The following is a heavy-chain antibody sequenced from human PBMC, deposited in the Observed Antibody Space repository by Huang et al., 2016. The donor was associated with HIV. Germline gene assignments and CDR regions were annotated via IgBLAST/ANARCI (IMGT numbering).Heavy chain of an antibody. CDR2: ISNDGSNN. CDR3: ARAKDTWDAYDI. CDR1: GFPFNDHA. Sequence: QVQLVESGGGVVQPGRSLRLSCAASGFPFNDHAMHWVRQAPGKGLDCVAVISNDGSNNYYADSVKGRFTISRDSSKSTLFLHMTSRRTEDTAVYYCARAKDTWDAYDIWGQGTMVIVSS. D-gene: IGHD5-18*01. V-gene: IGHV3-30-3*01. J-gene: IGHJ3*02.